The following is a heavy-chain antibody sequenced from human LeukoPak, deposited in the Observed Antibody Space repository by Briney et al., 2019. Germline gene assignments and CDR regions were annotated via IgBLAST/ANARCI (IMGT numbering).Heavy chain of an antibody. CDR3: AKDIGDSIGYNYFDS. CDR1: GFTFDDYT. J-gene: IGHJ4*02. CDR2: ISWHGSTT. V-gene: IGHV3-43*01. D-gene: IGHD3-22*01. Sequence: GGSLRLSCAASGFTFDDYTMHWVRRAPGKGVEWVSVISWHGSTTKYADSVRGRFTISRDNRKNSLSLQMNSLRPEDTALYYCAKDIGDSIGYNYFDSWGQGTLVTVSS.